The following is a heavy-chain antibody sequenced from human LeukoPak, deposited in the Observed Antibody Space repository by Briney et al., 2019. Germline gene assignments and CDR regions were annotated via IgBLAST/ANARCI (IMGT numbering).Heavy chain of an antibody. Sequence: GGSLRLSCAASGFTFSSYAMSWIRQAPGKGLEWVSYISSSGSTIYYADSVKGRFTISRDNAKNSLYLQMNSLRAEDTAVYYCARGESSSWSFDYWGQGTLVTVSS. V-gene: IGHV3-11*01. CDR3: ARGESSSWSFDY. CDR2: ISSSGSTI. CDR1: GFTFSSYA. J-gene: IGHJ4*02. D-gene: IGHD6-13*01.